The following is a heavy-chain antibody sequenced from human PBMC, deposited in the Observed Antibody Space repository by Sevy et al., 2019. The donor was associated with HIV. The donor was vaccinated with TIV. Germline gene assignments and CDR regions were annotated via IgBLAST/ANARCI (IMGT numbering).Heavy chain of an antibody. CDR1: GYTFTSYG. J-gene: IGHJ4*02. V-gene: IGHV1-18*04. CDR3: ARGGRMVRGVIMPVYFDY. CDR2: ISAYNGNT. D-gene: IGHD3-10*01. Sequence: ASVKVSCKASGYTFTSYGISWVRQAPGQGLEWMGWISAYNGNTNYTQKLQGRVTMTTDTSTSTAYMELRSLRSDDTAVYYCARGGRMVRGVIMPVYFDYWGQGTLVTVSS.